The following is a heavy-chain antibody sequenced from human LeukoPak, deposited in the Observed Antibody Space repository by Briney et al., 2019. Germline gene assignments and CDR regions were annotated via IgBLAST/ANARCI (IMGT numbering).Heavy chain of an antibody. CDR1: GYSFTSYW. D-gene: IGHD1-26*01. Sequence: GESLKISCKGSGYSFTSYWIGWVRQMPGKRLEWLGIIYPGDSDTRYSPSFQGQVTISADESISTAYLQWSSLKASDTAMYYCARVDSGSYLRAFDLWGQGTMVTVSS. V-gene: IGHV5-51*01. CDR2: IYPGDSDT. J-gene: IGHJ3*01. CDR3: ARVDSGSYLRAFDL.